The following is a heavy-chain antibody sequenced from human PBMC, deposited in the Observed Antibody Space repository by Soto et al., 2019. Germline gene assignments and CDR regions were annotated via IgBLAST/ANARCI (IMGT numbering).Heavy chain of an antibody. CDR3: TTDSSDTGVDY. CDR2: IKSKTVGGTT. D-gene: IGHD3-22*01. CDR1: GFTFSNAW. Sequence: GGSLRLSCAASGFTFSNAWMNWVRQAPGKGLEWVGRIKSKTVGGTTDYAATVKGRFTISRDDSKNTLYLQMNSLKTEDTAVYYCTTDSSDTGVDYWGQGTLVTVSS. V-gene: IGHV3-15*07. J-gene: IGHJ4*02.